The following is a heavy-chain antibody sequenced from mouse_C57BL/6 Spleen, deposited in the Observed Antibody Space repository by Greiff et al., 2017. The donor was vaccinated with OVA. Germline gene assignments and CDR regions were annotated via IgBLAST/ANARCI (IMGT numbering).Heavy chain of an antibody. CDR3: ATNPRWLLPYYAMDY. J-gene: IGHJ4*01. Sequence: EVQGVESGGGLVKPGGSLKLSCAASGFTFSDYGMHWVRQAPEKGLEWVAYISSGSSTIYYADTVKGRFTISRDKAKNTLFLQMTSLRSEDTAMYYCATNPRWLLPYYAMDYWGQGTSVTVSS. CDR2: ISSGSSTI. CDR1: GFTFSDYG. V-gene: IGHV5-17*01. D-gene: IGHD2-3*01.